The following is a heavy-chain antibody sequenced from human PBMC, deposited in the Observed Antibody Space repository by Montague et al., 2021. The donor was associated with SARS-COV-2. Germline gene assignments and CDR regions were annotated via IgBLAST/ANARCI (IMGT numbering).Heavy chain of an antibody. V-gene: IGHV4-34*01. CDR2: INHSGST. CDR3: ARGGGYSYGALDY. CDR1: GGSFSGYY. D-gene: IGHD5-18*01. Sequence: SETLSLTCVVYGGSFSGYYWSWIRQPPGKGLGWIGEINHSGSTNYNPSLKSRVTISVDTSKKQFSLRLNSVTAADTAVYYRARGGGYSYGALDYWGQGTLVTVSS. J-gene: IGHJ4*02.